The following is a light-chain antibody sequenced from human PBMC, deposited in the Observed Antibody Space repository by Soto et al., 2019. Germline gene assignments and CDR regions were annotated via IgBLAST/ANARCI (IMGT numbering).Light chain of an antibody. CDR1: QDISNY. Sequence: DIHMTQSPSSLSASVGYRVTITCQASQDISNYLNWYQHKPGKAPKLLIYDASNLETGVPSRFSGSGSGTDFTFTISSLQPEDIATYYCQQYDNLPLTFGGGTRWIS. CDR2: DAS. V-gene: IGKV1-33*01. J-gene: IGKJ4*01. CDR3: QQYDNLPLT.